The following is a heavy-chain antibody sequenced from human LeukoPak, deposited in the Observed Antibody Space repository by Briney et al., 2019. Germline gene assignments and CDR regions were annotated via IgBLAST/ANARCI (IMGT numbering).Heavy chain of an antibody. J-gene: IGHJ4*02. CDR2: IYHSGST. V-gene: IGHV4-4*02. D-gene: IGHD6-19*01. CDR1: GGSISSSNW. Sequence: SGTLSLTCAVPGGSISSSNWWSWVRQPPGKGLEWIGEIYHSGSTNYNPSLKSRVTISVDKSKNQFSLKLSSVTAADTAVYYCARGRMAGTYVFDSWGQGTLVTVSS. CDR3: ARGRMAGTYVFDS.